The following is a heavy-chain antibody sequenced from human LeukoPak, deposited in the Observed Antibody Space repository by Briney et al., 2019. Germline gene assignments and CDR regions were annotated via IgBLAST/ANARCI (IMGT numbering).Heavy chain of an antibody. CDR1: GFTFSSYE. CDR2: ISSSGSTI. Sequence: AGGSLRLSCAASGFTFSSYEMNWVRQAPGKGLEWVSYISSSGSTIYYADSVKGRFTISRDNAKNSLYLQMNSLRAEDTAMYYCARDTYGSGNSYNAPLDYWGQGTLVTVSS. CDR3: ARDTYGSGNSYNAPLDY. J-gene: IGHJ4*02. V-gene: IGHV3-48*03. D-gene: IGHD3-10*01.